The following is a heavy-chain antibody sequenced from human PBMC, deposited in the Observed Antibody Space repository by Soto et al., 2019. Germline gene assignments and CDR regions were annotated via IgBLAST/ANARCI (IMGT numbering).Heavy chain of an antibody. CDR1: GGSISSGDYY. J-gene: IGHJ5*02. Sequence: SETLSLTCTVSGGSISSGDYYWSWIRQPPGKGLEWIGYIYYSGSTYYNPSLKSRVTISVDTSKNQFSLKLSSVTAADTAVYYCARVGGPYCGGDCYSSWGQGTLVTVSS. V-gene: IGHV4-30-4*01. D-gene: IGHD2-21*02. CDR2: IYYSGST. CDR3: ARVGGPYCGGDCYSS.